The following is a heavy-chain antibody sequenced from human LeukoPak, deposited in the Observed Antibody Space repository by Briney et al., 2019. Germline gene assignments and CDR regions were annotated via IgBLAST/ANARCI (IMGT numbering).Heavy chain of an antibody. J-gene: IGHJ6*02. V-gene: IGHV3-30*18. CDR1: GFTFSNYA. D-gene: IGHD5-12*01. CDR2: ISYDGSNK. Sequence: PGGSLRLSCAVSGFTFSNYAMHWVRQAPGKGLEGVAVISYDGSNKYYADSVKGRFTVSRDNSKNTLYLQMNSLRPEDTAVYYCAKDNTYSGYRGNYYYGMDVWGQGTTVTVSS. CDR3: AKDNTYSGYRGNYYYGMDV.